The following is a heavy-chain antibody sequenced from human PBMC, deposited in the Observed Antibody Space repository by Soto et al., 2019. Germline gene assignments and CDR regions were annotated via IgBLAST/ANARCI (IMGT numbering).Heavy chain of an antibody. J-gene: IGHJ6*02. D-gene: IGHD6-19*01. CDR3: SWFIMVGGWFDPNYYHGMDV. CDR2: ISGYNGNT. Sequence: QVQLVQSGAEVKKPGASVTVSCKTSGYTFSNYGINWVRQAPGQGLEWMGWISGYNGNTNYAQTVQGRGTMTTVTSTGTVYMELRSLKSDDTAIYYCSWFIMVGGWFDPNYYHGMDVWGQGTTVTVSS. CDR1: GYTFSNYG. V-gene: IGHV1-18*01.